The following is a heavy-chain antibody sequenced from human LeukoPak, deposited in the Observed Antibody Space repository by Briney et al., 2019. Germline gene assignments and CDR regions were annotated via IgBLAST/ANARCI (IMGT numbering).Heavy chain of an antibody. CDR3: ARGWVEKDY. J-gene: IGHJ4*02. CDR2: INTDGSST. CDR1: GFTFSDFW. D-gene: IGHD2-15*01. Sequence: GGSLRLSCAASGFTFSDFWMHWVRQAPGKGLVWVSRINTDGSSTRYADSVKGRFTISRDNAKSTLYLQMNSLRAEDTAVYYCARGWVEKDYCGQGTLVTVSS. V-gene: IGHV3-74*01.